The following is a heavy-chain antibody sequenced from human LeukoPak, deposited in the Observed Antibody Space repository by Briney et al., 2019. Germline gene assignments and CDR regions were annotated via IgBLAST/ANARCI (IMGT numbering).Heavy chain of an antibody. CDR3: ARDLRPYNAVYYYYMDV. D-gene: IGHD5-24*01. CDR1: GFSFSSYG. J-gene: IGHJ6*03. V-gene: IGHV3-33*01. Sequence: GGSLRLSCAASGFSFSSYGMHWVRQAPGKGLEWVAVKWYDGSNKYYADSVKGRFTISRDNSKNTLYLQMNSLRAEDTAVYYCARDLRPYNAVYYYYMDVWGKGTTVTVSS. CDR2: KWYDGSNK.